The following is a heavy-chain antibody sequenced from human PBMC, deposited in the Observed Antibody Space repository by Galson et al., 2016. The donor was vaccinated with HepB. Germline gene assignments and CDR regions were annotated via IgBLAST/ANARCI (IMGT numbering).Heavy chain of an antibody. D-gene: IGHD4-23*01. CDR1: VDSIGTYY. Sequence: SETLSLTCTVSVDSIGTYYWSWIRQPPGKGLEWIAYVSYSGRTDYNPSLRSRVSISIDTAKTQLSLKLSSVTAADTAVYYCARGASGGSLLGNFWYLDLWGRGTLVTVSS. CDR2: VSYSGRT. CDR3: ARGASGGSLLGNFWYLDL. V-gene: IGHV4-59*01. J-gene: IGHJ2*01.